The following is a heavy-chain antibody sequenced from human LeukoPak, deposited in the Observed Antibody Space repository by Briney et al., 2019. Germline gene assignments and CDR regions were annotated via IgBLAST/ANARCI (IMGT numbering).Heavy chain of an antibody. Sequence: GASVKVSCKASGYTFTSYDTNWVRQATGQGLEWMGWMNPNSGNTGYAQKFQGRVTMTRNTSISTAYMELSSLRSEDTAVYYCARGPLTERFWSGYTKTYNWFDPWGQGTLVTVSS. CDR3: ARGPLTERFWSGYTKTYNWFDP. V-gene: IGHV1-8*01. D-gene: IGHD3-3*02. CDR2: MNPNSGNT. CDR1: GYTFTSYD. J-gene: IGHJ5*02.